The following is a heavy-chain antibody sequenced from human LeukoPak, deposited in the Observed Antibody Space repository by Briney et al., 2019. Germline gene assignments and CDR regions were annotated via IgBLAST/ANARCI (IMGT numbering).Heavy chain of an antibody. CDR3: ARNSSSGYFDY. V-gene: IGHV4-38-2*01. CDR2: IYHSGST. Sequence: NPSETLSLTCAVSGYSISSGYYWAWIRPPPGKGLEWIGSIYHSGSTHYNPSLKSRVTISVDTSKNHFSLKLGSVTAADTAVYYCARNSSSGYFDYWGQGTLVTVSS. CDR1: GYSISSGYY. D-gene: IGHD6-6*01. J-gene: IGHJ4*02.